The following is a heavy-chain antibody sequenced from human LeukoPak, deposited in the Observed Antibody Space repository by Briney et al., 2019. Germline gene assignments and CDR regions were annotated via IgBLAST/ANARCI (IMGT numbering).Heavy chain of an antibody. CDR2: ISGYNGNT. J-gene: IGHJ5*02. CDR3: ATDHSMANTAWWFDP. CDR1: TYTFTRYG. V-gene: IGHV1-18*01. Sequence: ASVKVSCKASTYTFTRYGISWVRQAPGQGLEWMGWISGYNGNTNYAQKFLGRITMSRDTSTSTVYMELSSLRSEDTAFYYCATDHSMANTAWWFDPWGQGTLVTVSS. D-gene: IGHD5-24*01.